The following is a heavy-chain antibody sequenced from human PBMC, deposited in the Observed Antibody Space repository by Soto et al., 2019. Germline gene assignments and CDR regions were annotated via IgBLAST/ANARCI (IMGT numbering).Heavy chain of an antibody. D-gene: IGHD2-21*02. CDR2: IIPIFGTA. J-gene: IGHJ4*02. Sequence: SVKVSCKASGGTFSSYAISWVRQAPGQGLEWMGGIIPIFGTANYAQKFQGRVTITADESTSTAYMELSSLRSEDTAVYYCVTATYAAAPADYWGQGTLVTVSS. V-gene: IGHV1-69*13. CDR3: VTATYAAAPADY. CDR1: GGTFSSYA.